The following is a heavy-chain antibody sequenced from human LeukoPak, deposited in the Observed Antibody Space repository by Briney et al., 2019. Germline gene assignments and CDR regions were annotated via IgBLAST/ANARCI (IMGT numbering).Heavy chain of an antibody. J-gene: IGHJ3*02. D-gene: IGHD3-16*01. CDR1: GYTFIDYY. Sequence: WASVKVSCKASGYTFIDYYIHWVRQAPGQGLEWLGWINPNSGGTNYAQKVQGRVNLIRETSINTAYMELSRLTSDDTALYYCARSGSRGRSYDDAFDIWGQGTMVTGSS. CDR3: ARSGSRGRSYDDAFDI. V-gene: IGHV1-2*02. CDR2: INPNSGGT.